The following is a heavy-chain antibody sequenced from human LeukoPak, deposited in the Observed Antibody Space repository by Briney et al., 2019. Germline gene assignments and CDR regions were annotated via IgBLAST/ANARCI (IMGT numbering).Heavy chain of an antibody. J-gene: IGHJ4*02. V-gene: IGHV3-73*01. CDR2: IRSKANSYAT. CDR3: TRPYSSGPVSGYY. D-gene: IGHD6-19*01. CDR1: GFTFSGSA. Sequence: GGSLRLSCAASGFTFSGSAMHWVRQASGKGLEWVGRIRSKANSYATAYAASVKGRFTISRDDSKNTAHLQMNSLKTEDTAVYYCTRPYSSGPVSGYYWGQGTLVTVSS.